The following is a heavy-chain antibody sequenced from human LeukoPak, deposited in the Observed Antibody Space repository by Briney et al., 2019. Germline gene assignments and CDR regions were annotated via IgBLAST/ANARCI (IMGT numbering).Heavy chain of an antibody. V-gene: IGHV4-59*08. J-gene: IGHJ6*02. D-gene: IGHD4-17*01. Sequence: SETLSLTCTVSGGSISSFYWSWIRQPPGKGLEWIGYIYYSGSTNYNPSLKSRVTISVDTSKNQFSLKLSSVTAADTAVYYCARAAVTPHYYYGMDVWGQGTTVTVSS. CDR3: ARAAVTPHYYYGMDV. CDR1: GGSISSFY. CDR2: IYYSGST.